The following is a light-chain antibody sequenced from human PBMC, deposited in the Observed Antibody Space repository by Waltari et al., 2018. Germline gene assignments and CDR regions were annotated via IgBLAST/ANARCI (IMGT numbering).Light chain of an antibody. Sequence: QSALTQPASVSGSPGQSITISCTGTNSDIGYYNYVSWYQQYPGKAPKRMIFDVTRWPSGVSHRFSGSKSGITASLTIAGLQAEDEADYFCAAYTSTNTVIVGGGTKVTVL. CDR1: NSDIGYYNY. CDR2: DVT. J-gene: IGLJ2*01. CDR3: AAYTSTNTVI. V-gene: IGLV2-14*01.